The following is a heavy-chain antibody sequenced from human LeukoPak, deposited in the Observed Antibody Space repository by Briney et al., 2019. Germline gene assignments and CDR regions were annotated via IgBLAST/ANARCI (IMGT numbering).Heavy chain of an antibody. V-gene: IGHV3-53*05. CDR2: IYTGGDT. CDR1: WFIVSNYH. CDR3: ERLAGYRTGWYHIDN. Sequence: GGSLRLSCAASWFIVSNYHMTWVRQAPGKGLDWVSVIYTGGDTFYADSVKGRFTISRDNSKNTVFLQMNSLRNEDTAVYYCERLAGYRTGWYHIDNWGQGTLVTVSS. D-gene: IGHD6-19*01. J-gene: IGHJ4*02.